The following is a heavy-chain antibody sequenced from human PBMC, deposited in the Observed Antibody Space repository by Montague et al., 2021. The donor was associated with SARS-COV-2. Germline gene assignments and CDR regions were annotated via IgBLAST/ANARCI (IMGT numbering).Heavy chain of an antibody. CDR1: CRCIHARICN. J-gene: IGHJ3*02. D-gene: IGHD1-26*01. V-gene: IGHV4-39*07. CDR2: IYYSGNT. CDR3: AREGAVVGARRTFDI. Sequence: SETLSLTCSLLCRCIHARICNSDWLPQLPVASLVWISGIYYSGNTYYNPSLKSRVTISVDPSKNQFSLKLTSVTAADTAVYFCAREGAVVGARRTFDIWGQGTMVTVSS.